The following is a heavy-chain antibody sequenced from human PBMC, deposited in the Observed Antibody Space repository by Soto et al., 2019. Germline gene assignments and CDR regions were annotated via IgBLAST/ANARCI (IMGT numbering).Heavy chain of an antibody. D-gene: IGHD3-16*01. CDR3: ARDNGDDYIWGSSNAFDI. CDR2: ISSSSSYI. V-gene: IGHV3-21*01. Sequence: EVQLVESGGGLVQPGGSLRLSCAASGFTFSNYSMNWVRQAPGKGLEWVSSISSSSSYIYYADSVKGRFTISRDNAKNALYFQMNRRKAEDPAVYYSARDNGDDYIWGSSNAFDIWVPGTMVPVSS. J-gene: IGHJ3*02. CDR1: GFTFSNYS.